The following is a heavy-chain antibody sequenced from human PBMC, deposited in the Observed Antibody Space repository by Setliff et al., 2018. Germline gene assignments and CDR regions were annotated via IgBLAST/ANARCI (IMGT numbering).Heavy chain of an antibody. J-gene: IGHJ4*02. CDR3: SRLVRYCTTTTCQMVSGAEV. CDR2: INSSGGSA. Sequence: ASVKVSCKASGYVFINFYMYWVRQAPGQGLEWMGIINSSGGSASYAPQFQGRITMTRDTSTSTAYMEFSSLRSDDTAVYYCSRLVRYCTTTTCQMVSGAEVWGQGTLVTVSS. V-gene: IGHV1-46*01. CDR1: GYVFINFY. D-gene: IGHD2-8*01.